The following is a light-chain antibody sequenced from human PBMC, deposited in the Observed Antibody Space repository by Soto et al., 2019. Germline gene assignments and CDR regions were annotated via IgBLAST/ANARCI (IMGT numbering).Light chain of an antibody. V-gene: IGLV2-14*01. J-gene: IGLJ1*01. Sequence: QSALTQPASVSGSPGQSITISCTGTSSDIGRYNYVSWYQQHPGKAPEVMIYDVTNRPSGVSDRFSGSKSGNTASLTISGLQAEDEADYYCSSYTSGVSYVFGTGTKVTV. CDR1: SSDIGRYNY. CDR3: SSYTSGVSYV. CDR2: DVT.